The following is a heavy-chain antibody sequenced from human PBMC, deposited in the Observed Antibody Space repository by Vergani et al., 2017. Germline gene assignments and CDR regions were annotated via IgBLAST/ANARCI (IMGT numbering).Heavy chain of an antibody. Sequence: EVQLLESGGGLVQPGGSLRLSCKASGFTFDNYVINWVRQAPGKGLEWVSHISGGGGDTYYADSVKGRFTISRDNSAKILYLHMNSLRAEDTAMYYCARDVSSCWYTRPQNRALSSWGQGTQVAVSS. D-gene: IGHD6-19*01. J-gene: IGHJ5*02. CDR3: ARDVSSCWYTRPQNRALSS. CDR2: ISGGGGDT. V-gene: IGHV3-23*01. CDR1: GFTFDNYV.